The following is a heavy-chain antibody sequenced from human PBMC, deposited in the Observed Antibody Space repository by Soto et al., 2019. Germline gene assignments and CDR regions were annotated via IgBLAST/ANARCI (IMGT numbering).Heavy chain of an antibody. Sequence: QVHLVQSGAEVRKPGASVKVSCRGSGYTFTSYGIAWVRQAPGQGLEWMGWISAHNDNTNYAQKVQGRVTVTRATSMSTAYMELRNLRSDDTAVYYCARGRYGDYWGQGALVTVSS. CDR2: ISAHNDNT. D-gene: IGHD1-1*01. CDR1: GYTFTSYG. CDR3: ARGRYGDY. V-gene: IGHV1-18*01. J-gene: IGHJ4*02.